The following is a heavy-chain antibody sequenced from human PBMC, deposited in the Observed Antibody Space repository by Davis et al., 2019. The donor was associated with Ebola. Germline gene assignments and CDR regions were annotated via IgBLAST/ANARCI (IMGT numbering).Heavy chain of an antibody. CDR3: TRSGGSGWYSAFDY. J-gene: IGHJ4*02. Sequence: GESLKISCTASGFTFGDYAMSWVRQAPGKGLEWVGFIRSKAYGGTTEYAASVKGRFTISRDDSKSIAYLQMNSLKTEDTAVYYCTRSGGSGWYSAFDYWGQGTLVTVSS. CDR1: GFTFGDYA. CDR2: IRSKAYGGTT. D-gene: IGHD6-19*01. V-gene: IGHV3-49*04.